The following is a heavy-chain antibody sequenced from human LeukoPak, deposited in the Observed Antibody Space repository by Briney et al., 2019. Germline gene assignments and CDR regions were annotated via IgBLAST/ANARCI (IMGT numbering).Heavy chain of an antibody. CDR3: ARGIAAAGTGCFQH. CDR1: GGSFSGYY. Sequence: SETLSLTCAVYGGSFSGYYWSWIRQPPGKGLEWIGEINHSGSTNYNPSLKSRVTISVDTSKNQFSLKLSSVTAADTAVYYCARGIAAAGTGCFQHWGQGTLVTVSS. CDR2: INHSGST. D-gene: IGHD6-13*01. J-gene: IGHJ1*01. V-gene: IGHV4-34*01.